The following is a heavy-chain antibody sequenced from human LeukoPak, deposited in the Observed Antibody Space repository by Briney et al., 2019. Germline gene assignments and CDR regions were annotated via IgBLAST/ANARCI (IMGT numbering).Heavy chain of an antibody. J-gene: IGHJ6*03. CDR2: IYYSWST. D-gene: IGHD5-18*01. CDR3: ARVLRGYSYGYAEYYYYYYMDV. CDR1: VGSISSYY. Sequence: SETLSLTCTVSVGSISSYYWSWIRQPPGKGLEWIGYIYYSWSTNYNPSLKSRVTISVDTSKNQFSLKLSSVTAADTAVYYCARVLRGYSYGYAEYYYYYYMDVWGKGTTVTVSS. V-gene: IGHV4-59*12.